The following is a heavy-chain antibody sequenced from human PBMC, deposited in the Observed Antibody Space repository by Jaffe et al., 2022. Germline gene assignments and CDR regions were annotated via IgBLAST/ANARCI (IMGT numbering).Heavy chain of an antibody. J-gene: IGHJ5*02. D-gene: IGHD3-9*01. CDR3: ARARGYDILTGYQA. CDR1: GGSFSGYY. CDR2: INHSGST. Sequence: QVQLQQWGAGLLKPSETLSLTCAVYGGSFSGYYWSWIRQPPGKGLEWIGEINHSGSTNYNPSLKSRVTISVDTSKNQFSLKLSSVTAADTAVYYCARARGYDILTGYQAWGQGTLVTVSS. V-gene: IGHV4-34*01.